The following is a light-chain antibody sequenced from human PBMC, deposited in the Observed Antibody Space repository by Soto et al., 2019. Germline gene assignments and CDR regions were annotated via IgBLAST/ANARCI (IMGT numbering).Light chain of an antibody. Sequence: AIQLTQSPSSLSASVGDRVTITCRASQGISSALAWYQQKPGKAPKLLIYDASSLESGVPSRFSGSGSGTDFTLTISSLQPEDFATYYCPQFNNYPPLTFGGGTKVEIK. V-gene: IGKV1D-13*01. CDR3: PQFNNYPPLT. CDR2: DAS. CDR1: QGISSA. J-gene: IGKJ4*01.